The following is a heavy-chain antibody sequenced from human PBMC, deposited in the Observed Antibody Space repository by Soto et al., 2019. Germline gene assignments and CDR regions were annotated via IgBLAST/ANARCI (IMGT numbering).Heavy chain of an antibody. CDR3: AREYRYSGSYFNYYYYGMDV. Sequence: ASVKVSCKASGYTFTSYGISWVRQAPGQGLEWMGRISAYNGNTNYAQKLQGRVTMTTDTSTSTAYMELRSLRSDDTAVYYCAREYRYSGSYFNYYYYGMDVWGQGTTVTVSS. CDR2: ISAYNGNT. V-gene: IGHV1-18*01. D-gene: IGHD1-26*01. J-gene: IGHJ6*02. CDR1: GYTFTSYG.